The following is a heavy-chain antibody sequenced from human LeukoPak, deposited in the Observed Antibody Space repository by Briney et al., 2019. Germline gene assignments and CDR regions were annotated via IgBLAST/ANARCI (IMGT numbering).Heavy chain of an antibody. CDR2: ISGSGGST. CDR1: GFTFSSYA. CDR3: ARVGATWGLYFDY. Sequence: PGGSLRLSCAASGFTFSSYAMSWVRQAPGKGLEWVSAISGSGGSTYYADSVKGRFTISRDNAKNSLYLQMNSLRAEDTAVYYCARVGATWGLYFDYWGQGTLVTVSS. J-gene: IGHJ4*02. D-gene: IGHD1-26*01. V-gene: IGHV3-23*01.